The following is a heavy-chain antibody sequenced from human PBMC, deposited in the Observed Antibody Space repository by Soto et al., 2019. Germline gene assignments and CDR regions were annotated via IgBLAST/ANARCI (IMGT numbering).Heavy chain of an antibody. J-gene: IGHJ2*01. CDR3: ARVHTITTYFDV. Sequence: QVQLVQSGAEVGKPGASVKVSCKASGYTFTSYDINWVRQASGQGIEWMGWMNPNSGNTGSAQRVQGRLTITRNTSIHTSYMEPTTLTSEDAAVYYCARVHTITTYFDVWGRGTLVAVSS. CDR2: MNPNSGNT. V-gene: IGHV1-8*01. D-gene: IGHD3-22*01. CDR1: GYTFTSYD.